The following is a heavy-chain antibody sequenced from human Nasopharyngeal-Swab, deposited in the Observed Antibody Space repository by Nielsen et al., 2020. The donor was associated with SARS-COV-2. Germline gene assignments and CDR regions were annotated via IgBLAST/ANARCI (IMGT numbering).Heavy chain of an antibody. D-gene: IGHD6-6*01. CDR1: GFTFTNYE. Sequence: GESLKISCAASGFTFTNYEMNWVRQAPGKGLEWVSYISSGGDTMYYADSVRGRFTISRDNAKNSLYLQMNSLKTDDTAVYYCTKYLRYSSSVFDYWGQGTLVTVSS. CDR3: TKYLRYSSSVFDY. V-gene: IGHV3-48*03. J-gene: IGHJ4*02. CDR2: ISSGGDTM.